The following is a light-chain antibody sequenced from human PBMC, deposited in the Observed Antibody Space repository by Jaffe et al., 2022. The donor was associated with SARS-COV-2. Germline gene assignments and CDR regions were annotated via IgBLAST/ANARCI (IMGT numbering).Light chain of an antibody. V-gene: IGKV1-39*01. CDR3: QQSYTSPYT. Sequence: DIQMTQSPSSLSASVGDRVTITCRASQSIDIDLNWYQQKPGLAPKLLIYSASSLQKGVPSRFSASGSGTGFTLTISSLQPEDFATYLCQQSYTSPYTFGQGTRLELK. CDR1: QSIDID. J-gene: IGKJ2*01. CDR2: SAS.